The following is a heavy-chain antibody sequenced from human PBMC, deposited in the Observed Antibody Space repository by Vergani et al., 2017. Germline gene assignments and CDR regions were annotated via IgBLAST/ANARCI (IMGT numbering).Heavy chain of an antibody. CDR2: IDRNYGVK. CDR1: GFTFQAFA. V-gene: IGHV3-9*01. CDR3: VKDNDYDADGPFDL. J-gene: IGHJ2*01. D-gene: IGHD3-16*01. Sequence: EVQLVESGGGLVQPGGSLRLSCTASGFTFQAFALHWVRQVSGRGLEWVSGIDRNYGVKNGNSFEGRFSISRDNAKKAVFLQMNNLRHEDTALYFCVKDNDYDADGPFDLWGRGTLVTVSS.